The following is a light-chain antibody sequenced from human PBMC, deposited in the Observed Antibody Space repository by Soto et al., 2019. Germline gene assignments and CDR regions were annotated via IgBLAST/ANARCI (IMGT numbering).Light chain of an antibody. J-gene: IGKJ5*01. V-gene: IGKV1-27*01. CDR3: KQYNSASIT. CDR1: QTISSC. CDR2: KES. Sequence: DIQMTQSPSTLSGSLGDRATITCRASQTISSCLAWYQQKTGKAPKLLIYKESTLQSGVKSRFSGSRYGKDFNLNISSMQTEEVATYYCKQYNSASITFGQGTRLEIK.